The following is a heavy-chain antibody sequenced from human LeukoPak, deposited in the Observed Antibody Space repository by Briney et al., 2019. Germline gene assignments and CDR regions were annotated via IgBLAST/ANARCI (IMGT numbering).Heavy chain of an antibody. V-gene: IGHV3-7*01. CDR2: IKEDGSVT. CDR3: SRSLNY. Sequence: GGSLRLSCAASGFTFSTSWMDWVRQAPGKGLEWVANIKEDGSVTHYVDSAKGRFTISRDNARSSLYLHMDSLRVEVTAIYYSSRSLNYWGPGILVTVSS. J-gene: IGHJ4*02. CDR1: GFTFSTSW.